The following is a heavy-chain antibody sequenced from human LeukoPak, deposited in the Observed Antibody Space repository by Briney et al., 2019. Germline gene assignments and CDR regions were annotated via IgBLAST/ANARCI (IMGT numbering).Heavy chain of an antibody. V-gene: IGHV3-30-3*01. CDR3: ARDRLFYFHSPDYRAGYFYAMDV. CDR1: GFTFNTYP. CDR2: TSHDDSYK. D-gene: IGHD3-22*01. Sequence: PGGSLRLSCSASGFTFNTYPMHWVRQSPGKGLEWVAVTSHDDSYKFYAESVKGRLTISRDNSNNTLYLQMNTLRPEDTSVYYCARDRLFYFHSPDYRAGYFYAMDVWGQGTTVTVSS. J-gene: IGHJ6*02.